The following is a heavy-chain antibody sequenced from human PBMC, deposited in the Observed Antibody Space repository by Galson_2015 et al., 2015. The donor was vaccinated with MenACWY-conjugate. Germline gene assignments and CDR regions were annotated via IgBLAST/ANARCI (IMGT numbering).Heavy chain of an antibody. CDR2: ISYDGSNK. J-gene: IGHJ4*02. CDR3: ARDQDGGELY. CDR1: GFTFSSYG. D-gene: IGHD4-23*01. Sequence: SLRLSCAASGFTFSSYGMHWVRQAPGKGLEWVAVISYDGSNKYYADSVKGRFTISRDNSKNTLYLQMNSLRAEDTAVYYCARDQDGGELYWGQGTLVTVSS. V-gene: IGHV3-30*03.